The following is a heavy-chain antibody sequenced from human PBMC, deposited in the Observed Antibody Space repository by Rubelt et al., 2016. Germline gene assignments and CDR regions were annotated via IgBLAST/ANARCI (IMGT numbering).Heavy chain of an antibody. D-gene: IGHD3-22*01. CDR2: ISWDGGST. V-gene: IGHV3-43*01. J-gene: IGHJ4*02. Sequence: AASGFTFDDYTMHWVRQAPGKGLEWVSLISWDGGSTYYADSVKGRFTISRDNSKNSLYLQMNSPRTEDTALYYCAKGNDYDSSGYHYYFDYWGQGTLVTVSS. CDR3: AKGNDYDSSGYHYYFDY. CDR1: GFTFDDYT.